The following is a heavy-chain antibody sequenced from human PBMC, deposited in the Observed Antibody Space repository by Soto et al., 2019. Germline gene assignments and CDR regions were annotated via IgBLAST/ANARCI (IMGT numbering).Heavy chain of an antibody. V-gene: IGHV3-15*01. CDR3: TTETVAGIGAVLDY. CDR2: IKSKTDGGTT. CDR1: GFTFSNAW. Sequence: EVQLVESGGGLVKPGGSLRLSCAASGFTFSNAWMSWVRQAPGKGLEWVGRIKSKTDGGTTDYAAPVKGRFTISRDDSKNTLYLQMNSLKPEDTAVYYCTTETVAGIGAVLDYWGQGTLVTVSS. J-gene: IGHJ4*02. D-gene: IGHD6-19*01.